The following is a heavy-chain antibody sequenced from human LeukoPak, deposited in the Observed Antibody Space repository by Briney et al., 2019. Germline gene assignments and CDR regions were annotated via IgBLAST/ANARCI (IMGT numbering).Heavy chain of an antibody. Sequence: GGSLRLSCAASGFTFSTYAMSWVRQAPGQGLEWVSGISASGASPYFADSVKGRFTISRDNSRNTVLLQMNSLRAEDTAIYYCTRGYNFGGYWGQGTLVTVSS. V-gene: IGHV3-23*01. J-gene: IGHJ4*02. D-gene: IGHD4-23*01. CDR3: TRGYNFGGY. CDR1: GFTFSTYA. CDR2: ISASGASP.